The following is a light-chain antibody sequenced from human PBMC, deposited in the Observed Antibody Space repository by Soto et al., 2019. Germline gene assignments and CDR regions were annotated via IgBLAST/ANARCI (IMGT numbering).Light chain of an antibody. J-gene: IGLJ3*02. CDR2: EAS. V-gene: IGLV2-14*02. CDR3: CSLTNGATWV. Sequence: QSALTQPASGSGSPGQTITISCTGTNSDVGSHNLVSWYQQYPGKAPKLLIYEASKRPSGLSNRLSGSKSGNTASLTISGLQAEDEADYYCCSLTNGATWVFGGGTKLTVL. CDR1: NSDVGSHNL.